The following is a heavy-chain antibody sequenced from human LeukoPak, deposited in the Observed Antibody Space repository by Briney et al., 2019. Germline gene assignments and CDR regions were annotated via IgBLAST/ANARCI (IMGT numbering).Heavy chain of an antibody. CDR2: MNPNSGNT. J-gene: IGHJ3*02. D-gene: IGHD3-22*01. Sequence: GASVKVSCKASGYTFTSYDINWVRQATGQGLEWMGWMNPNSGNTGYAQKFQGRVTMTRNTSISTAYMELSSLRSEDTAVYYCARRGPSYSSGKNDAFDIWGQGTMVTVSS. V-gene: IGHV1-8*01. CDR3: ARRGPSYSSGKNDAFDI. CDR1: GYTFTSYD.